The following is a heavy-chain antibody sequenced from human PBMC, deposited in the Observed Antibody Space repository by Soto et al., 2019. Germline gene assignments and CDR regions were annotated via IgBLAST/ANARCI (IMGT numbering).Heavy chain of an antibody. CDR1: GFTFSNYA. CDR3: AKATGPKIVGATTTISGTIDY. V-gene: IGHV3-23*01. J-gene: IGHJ4*02. CDR2: ISGSGGST. Sequence: GGSLRLSCKVSGFTFSNYAMSWVRQAPGKGLEWVSVISGSGGSTYYADSVKGRFTISRDNSKNTLYLQMNSLRAEDTAVYYCAKATGPKIVGATTTISGTIDYWGQGTLVTVSS. D-gene: IGHD1-26*01.